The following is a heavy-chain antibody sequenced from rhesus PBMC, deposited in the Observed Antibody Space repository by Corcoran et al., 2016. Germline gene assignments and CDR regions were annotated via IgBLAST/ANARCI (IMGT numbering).Heavy chain of an antibody. Sequence: VQLVESGGGLVPPGGSLRLSCAASGFTFSSYWMYGVRQAPGKGLEWVSRSSSDGSRTYYADSVKGRFTISRENAKNSLYLQMNSLRPEDTAVYYCTYFDYWGQGVLVTVSS. J-gene: IGHJ4*01. V-gene: IGHV3-119*01. CDR2: SSSDGSRT. CDR3: TYFDY. CDR1: GFTFSSYW.